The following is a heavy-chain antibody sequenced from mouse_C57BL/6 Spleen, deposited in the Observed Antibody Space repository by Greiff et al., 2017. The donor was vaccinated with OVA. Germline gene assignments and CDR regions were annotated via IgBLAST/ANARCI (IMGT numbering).Heavy chain of an antibody. Sequence: VQLQQPGAELVRPGSSVKLSCKASGYTFTSYWMDWVKQRPGQGLEWIGNIYPSDSETHYNQKFKDKATLTVDKSSSTAYMQLSSLTSEDSAVYYCARKGAYYSNEYYFDYWGQGTTLTVSS. CDR2: IYPSDSET. D-gene: IGHD2-5*01. CDR3: ARKGAYYSNEYYFDY. J-gene: IGHJ2*01. V-gene: IGHV1-61*01. CDR1: GYTFTSYW.